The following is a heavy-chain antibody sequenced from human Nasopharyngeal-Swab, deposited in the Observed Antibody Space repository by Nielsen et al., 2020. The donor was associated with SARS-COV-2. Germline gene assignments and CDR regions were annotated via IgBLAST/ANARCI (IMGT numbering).Heavy chain of an antibody. D-gene: IGHD5-24*01. J-gene: IGHJ4*02. CDR3: ARALPQKMATITGSDY. V-gene: IGHV3-23*01. CDR2: ISGTGGTT. CDR1: GFTFSSYA. Sequence: GESLKISCVVSGFTFSSYAMSWVRQAPGKGLEWVSAISGTGGTTYYADSVKGRFTISRDNSKNTLFLQMNSLRAEDTAVYYCARALPQKMATITGSDYWGQGTLVTVSS.